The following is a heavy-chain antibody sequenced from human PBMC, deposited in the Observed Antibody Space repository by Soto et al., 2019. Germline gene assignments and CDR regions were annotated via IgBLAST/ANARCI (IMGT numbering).Heavy chain of an antibody. J-gene: IGHJ3*02. D-gene: IGHD2-21*02. CDR1: GGSVSSSNW. Sequence: QVQLQESGPGLVKPSGTLSLTCAVSGGSVSSSNWWSWVRQSPGQGLEWMGEIYHSGSAHYNPSLKSRATISLDKSKSQFSLRLTSVTAADTAVYYCARVPGVVVSADDAFDIWGPGTRVIVSS. CDR2: IYHSGSA. V-gene: IGHV4-4*02. CDR3: ARVPGVVVSADDAFDI.